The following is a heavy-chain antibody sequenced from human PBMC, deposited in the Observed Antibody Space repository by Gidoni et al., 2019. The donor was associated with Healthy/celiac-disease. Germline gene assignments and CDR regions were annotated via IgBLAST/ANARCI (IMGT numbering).Heavy chain of an antibody. J-gene: IGHJ6*03. V-gene: IGHV3-7*01. Sequence: EVQLVESGGGLVQPGGSLRLSCAASGFTFSSYWMSWVRQAPGKGLEWVANIKQDRSEKYYVDSVKGRFTISRDNAKNSLYLQMNSLRAEDTAVYYCARDNSGWNDLYYYYYMDVWGKGTTVTVSS. CDR2: IKQDRSEK. CDR1: GFTFSSYW. CDR3: ARDNSGWNDLYYYYYMDV. D-gene: IGHD1-1*01.